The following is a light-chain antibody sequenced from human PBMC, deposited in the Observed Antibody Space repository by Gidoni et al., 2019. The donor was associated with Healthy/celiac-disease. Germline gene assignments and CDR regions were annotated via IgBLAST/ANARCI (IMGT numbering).Light chain of an antibody. J-gene: IGKJ1*01. Sequence: EIVLTQSPGTLSLSPGERATLSCRASQSVSSSYLAWYQQKPGQAPRLLIYGASSRATGIPDRFSCSGSGTDFTLTIRRLEPEDFAVYYCQQYGSSPPVTFGQGTKVEIK. CDR1: QSVSSSY. CDR2: GAS. CDR3: QQYGSSPPVT. V-gene: IGKV3-20*01.